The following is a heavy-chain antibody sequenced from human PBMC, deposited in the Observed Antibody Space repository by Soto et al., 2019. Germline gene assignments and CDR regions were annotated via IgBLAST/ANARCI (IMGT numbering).Heavy chain of an antibody. J-gene: IGHJ4*02. CDR1: GFTFSDHY. CDR2: TRNKANSYTT. Sequence: GGSLRLSCAASGFTFSDHYMDWVRQAPGKGLEWVGRTRNKANSYTTEYAASVKGRFTISRDDSKNSLYLQMNSLKTEDTAVYYCARDLIAARTGYWGQGTLVTV. CDR3: ARDLIAARTGY. D-gene: IGHD6-13*01. V-gene: IGHV3-72*01.